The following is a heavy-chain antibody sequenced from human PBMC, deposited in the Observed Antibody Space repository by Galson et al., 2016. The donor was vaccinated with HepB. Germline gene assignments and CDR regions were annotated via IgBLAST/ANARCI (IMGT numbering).Heavy chain of an antibody. CDR3: ARGLTSQTHYYGSWPHGFYYYFGLDV. CDR1: GSSISGYY. V-gene: IGHV4-34*01. Sequence: SETLSLTCAVYGSSISGYYWGWIRQPPGKRLEWIGEVNHSGYAPYNPSLKSRLTISLDPSKNQFSLRLKSVTAADTATYYCARGLTSQTHYYGSWPHGFYYYFGLDVWAQGTSVTVSS. J-gene: IGHJ6*02. D-gene: IGHD3-10*01. CDR2: VNHSGYA.